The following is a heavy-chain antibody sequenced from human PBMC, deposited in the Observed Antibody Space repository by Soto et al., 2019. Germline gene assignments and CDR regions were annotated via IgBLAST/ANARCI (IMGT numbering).Heavy chain of an antibody. Sequence: GGSLRLSCAASGFTFSNYWIHWVRQAPGKGLMWVSRINSDGSTTNYADSVKGRFTISRDNAKNTLYLQMNSLRAEDTALYYCARGVRGHYGKDVWGQGTTVTVS. CDR1: GFTFSNYW. D-gene: IGHD3-10*01. J-gene: IGHJ6*02. CDR2: INSDGSTT. V-gene: IGHV3-74*01. CDR3: ARGVRGHYGKDV.